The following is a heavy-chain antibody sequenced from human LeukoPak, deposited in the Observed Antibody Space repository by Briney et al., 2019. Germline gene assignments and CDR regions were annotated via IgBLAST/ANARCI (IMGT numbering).Heavy chain of an antibody. Sequence: SVKVSCKASGGTFSSYAINWVRQAPGQGLEWMGGIIPIFGTANYAQKFQGRVTITADESTSTAYMELSSLRSEDTAVYYCARDGGYSEYYYYMDVWGKGTTVTVSS. CDR2: IIPIFGTA. V-gene: IGHV1-69*13. CDR1: GGTFSSYA. CDR3: ARDGGYSEYYYYMDV. D-gene: IGHD1-1*01. J-gene: IGHJ6*03.